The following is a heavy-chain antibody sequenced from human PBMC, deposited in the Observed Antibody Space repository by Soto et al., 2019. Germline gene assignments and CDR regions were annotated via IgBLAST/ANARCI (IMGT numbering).Heavy chain of an antibody. V-gene: IGHV4-39*01. CDR3: ARRVVAAAGTARYYYYGMDV. CDR2: SSYIGTT. J-gene: IGHJ6*02. Sequence: SETLSLTCSVSRGSIRSGSYYWAWVRRSRGRGLEWIGSSSYIGTTYYNPSLKSRVTVSVDTSKNQFSLKLSSVTAADTAVYYCARRVVAAAGTARYYYYGMDVWGQGTTVTVSS. D-gene: IGHD6-13*01. CDR1: RGSIRSGSYY.